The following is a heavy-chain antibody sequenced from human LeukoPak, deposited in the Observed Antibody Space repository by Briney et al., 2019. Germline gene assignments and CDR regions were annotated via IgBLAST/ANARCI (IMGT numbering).Heavy chain of an antibody. CDR1: GGTFGSYG. J-gene: IGHJ6*03. Sequence: ASVKVSCKASGGTFGSYGISWVRRAPGQGLEWMGGIIPMFGTPNYAQRFQGRVTITTDESPSTAYMELSSLRSDDTAVYYCAREGRTYYMDVWGKGTTVTVSS. CDR2: IIPMFGTP. D-gene: IGHD3-10*01. CDR3: AREGRTYYMDV. V-gene: IGHV1-69*05.